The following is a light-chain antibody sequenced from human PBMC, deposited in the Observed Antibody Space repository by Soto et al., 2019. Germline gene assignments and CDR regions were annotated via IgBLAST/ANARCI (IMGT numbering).Light chain of an antibody. CDR1: YTINNY. V-gene: IGKV1-27*01. CDR2: AAS. CDR3: QKYVSVPWK. J-gene: IGKJ1*01. Sequence: DIQVTQSPSSLSAYVGDRVTITCRTSYTINNYLAWYQQKPGKVPILLIYAASTLYSEVTSRFSGSGSGREFTLTISSLQPDDVVTYYCQKYVSVPWKFGQGTKVEIK.